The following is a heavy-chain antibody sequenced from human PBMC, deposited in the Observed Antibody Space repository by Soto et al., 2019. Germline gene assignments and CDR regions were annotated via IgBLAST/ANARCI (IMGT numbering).Heavy chain of an antibody. Sequence: GGSLRLSCAASGFTFSSYGMHWVRQAPGKGLEWVAVIWYDGSNKYYADSVKGRFTISRDNSKNTLYLQMNSLRAEDTAVYYCARDGATEDYYYGMDVWGQGTTVTVSS. V-gene: IGHV3-33*01. J-gene: IGHJ6*02. CDR3: ARDGATEDYYYGMDV. CDR2: IWYDGSNK. D-gene: IGHD4-4*01. CDR1: GFTFSSYG.